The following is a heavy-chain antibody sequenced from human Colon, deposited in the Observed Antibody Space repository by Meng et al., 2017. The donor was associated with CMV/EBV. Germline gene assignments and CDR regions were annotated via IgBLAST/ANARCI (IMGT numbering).Heavy chain of an antibody. D-gene: IGHD2-2*02. CDR1: GYTFSDYY. V-gene: IGHV1-2*02. Sequence: ASVKVSCKASGYTFSDYYIQWVRQAPGQGLEWMGWINPNSGDTNYAQNFQGRVTMTTDTSTSTAYMELRSLRSDDTAVYYCARGNVRAVVPAAIPVPGTFDYWGQGTLVTVSS. CDR3: ARGNVRAVVPAAIPVPGTFDY. CDR2: INPNSGDT. J-gene: IGHJ4*02.